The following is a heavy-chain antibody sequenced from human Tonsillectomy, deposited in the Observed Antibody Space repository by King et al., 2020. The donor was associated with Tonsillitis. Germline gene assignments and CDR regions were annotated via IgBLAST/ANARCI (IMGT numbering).Heavy chain of an antibody. Sequence: VQLVESGAEVKKPGASVKVSCKASGYTFINYDINWVRQAPGPGLEWMGWMNPNSGNIGYAQKFQGRVTMTRDTSISTAYMELSSLRSEDTAVYYCARKRGSGSSDYWGQGTLVTVSS. CDR2: MNPNSGNI. J-gene: IGHJ4*02. CDR3: ARKRGSGSSDY. CDR1: GYTFINYD. V-gene: IGHV1-8*01. D-gene: IGHD3-10*01.